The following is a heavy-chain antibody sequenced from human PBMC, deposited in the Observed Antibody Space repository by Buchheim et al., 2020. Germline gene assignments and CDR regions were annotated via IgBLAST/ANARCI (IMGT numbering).Heavy chain of an antibody. Sequence: EVQLVESGGGLVQPGGSLRLSCAASGFTFSSYWMSWVRQAPGKGLEWVANIKQDGSEKYYVDSVKGRFTISRDNAKNSLYLQMNSLRAEDTAVYYCAKDKIRFLEWLLPDYWGQGTL. CDR1: GFTFSSYW. J-gene: IGHJ4*02. D-gene: IGHD3-3*01. V-gene: IGHV3-7*01. CDR3: AKDKIRFLEWLLPDY. CDR2: IKQDGSEK.